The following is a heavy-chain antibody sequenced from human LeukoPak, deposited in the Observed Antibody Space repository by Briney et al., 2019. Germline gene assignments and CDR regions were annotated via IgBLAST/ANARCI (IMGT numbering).Heavy chain of an antibody. V-gene: IGHV1-2*02. J-gene: IGHJ5*02. CDR2: INPNSGGT. CDR1: GYTFTGYY. Sequence: GASVKVSCKASGYTFTGYYMHWVRQAPGQGLERMGWINPNSGGTNYAQKFQGRVTMTRDTSISTGYMKLSRLRSDDTAVYYCARARYNYGSNWFDPWGQGTLVTVSS. D-gene: IGHD5-18*01. CDR3: ARARYNYGSNWFDP.